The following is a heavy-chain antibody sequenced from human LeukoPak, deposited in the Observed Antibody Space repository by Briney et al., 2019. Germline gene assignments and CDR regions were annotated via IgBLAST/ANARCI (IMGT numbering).Heavy chain of an antibody. J-gene: IGHJ6*03. D-gene: IGHD2-21*02. CDR3: ARGSCGGDCYPGGYYYYYYMDV. CDR2: IYYSGST. V-gene: IGHV4-59*01. CDR1: GFTFDDYG. Sequence: GSLRLSCAASGFTFDDYGMSWIRQPPGKGLEWIGYIYYSGSTNYNPSLKSRVTISVDTSKNQFSLKLSSVTAADTAVYYCARGSCGGDCYPGGYYYYYYMDVWGKGTTVTVSS.